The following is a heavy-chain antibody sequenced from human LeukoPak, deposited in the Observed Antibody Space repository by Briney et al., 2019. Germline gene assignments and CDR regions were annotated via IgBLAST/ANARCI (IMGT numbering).Heavy chain of an antibody. CDR2: IYSGGST. Sequence: GGSLRLSCAASGFSVSRNYMTWVRQAPGEGLEWVSLIYSGGSTTYADSVKGRSTISRDNSKNTLYLQMNSLRAEDTAVYYCARKTDHQTGGDYWGQGTLVTVSS. D-gene: IGHD1-1*01. J-gene: IGHJ4*02. V-gene: IGHV3-66*01. CDR3: ARKTDHQTGGDY. CDR1: GFSVSRNY.